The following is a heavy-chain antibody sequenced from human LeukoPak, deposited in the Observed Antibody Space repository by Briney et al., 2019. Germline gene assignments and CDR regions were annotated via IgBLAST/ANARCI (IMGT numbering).Heavy chain of an antibody. CDR2: ISSSGSTI. CDR3: ARESRAGYDDVWESYRYTGLDY. V-gene: IGHV3-48*03. D-gene: IGHD3-16*02. CDR1: GFAFRNYE. Sequence: GGSLRLSCAASGFAFRNYEMNWVRQAPGKGLEWVSYISSSGSTIYYADSVKGRFTISRDNAKISLSLQMNSLRAEDTAVYYCARESRAGYDDVWESYRYTGLDYWGQGTLVTVSS. J-gene: IGHJ4*02.